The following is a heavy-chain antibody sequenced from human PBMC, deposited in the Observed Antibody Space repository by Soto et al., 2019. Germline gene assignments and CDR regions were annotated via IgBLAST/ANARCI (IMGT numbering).Heavy chain of an antibody. CDR1: GGPVNGYY. CDR2: INHTGGT. CDR3: ATRITVFGLLLPPFDP. D-gene: IGHD3-3*01. J-gene: IGHJ5*02. V-gene: IGHV4-34*01. Sequence: PSETLSLTCAVYGGPVNGYYWNWIRQPPGQGLGWIGEINHTGGTHYNPSLKSRVTMSVDTSNNKFSLRLSSVTDADTAIYYCATRITVFGLLLPPFDPWGQGNQDTVAS.